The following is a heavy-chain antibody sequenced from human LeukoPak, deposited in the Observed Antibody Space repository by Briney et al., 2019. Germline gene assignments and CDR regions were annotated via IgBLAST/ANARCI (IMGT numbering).Heavy chain of an antibody. J-gene: IGHJ4*02. D-gene: IGHD2-15*01. CDR1: GDSISRSTYY. Sequence: SETLSLTCTVSGDSISRSTYYWAWIRQPPGKGLEWIGEINHSGSTNYNPSLKSRATISVDTSKNQFSLKLSSVTAADTAVYYCARGPAKYCSGGSCYLNRPFDYWGQGTLVTVSS. V-gene: IGHV4-39*07. CDR3: ARGPAKYCSGGSCYLNRPFDY. CDR2: INHSGST.